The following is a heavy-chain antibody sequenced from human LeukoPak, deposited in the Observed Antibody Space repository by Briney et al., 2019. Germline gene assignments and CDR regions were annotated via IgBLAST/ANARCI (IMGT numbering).Heavy chain of an antibody. J-gene: IGHJ6*02. CDR3: ARDGSLYCSSTSCRSGYYYYGMDV. Sequence: GGSLRLSCAASGFTFSSYAMSWVRQAPGKGLEWVSAISGSGGSTYYADSVKGRFTISRDNSKNTLYLQMNSLRAEDTAVYYCARDGSLYCSSTSCRSGYYYYGMDVWGQGTTVTVSS. D-gene: IGHD2-2*01. V-gene: IGHV3-23*01. CDR1: GFTFSSYA. CDR2: ISGSGGST.